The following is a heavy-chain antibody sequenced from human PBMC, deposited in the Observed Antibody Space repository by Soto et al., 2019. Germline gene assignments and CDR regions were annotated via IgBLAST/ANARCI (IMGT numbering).Heavy chain of an antibody. V-gene: IGHV4-34*01. CDR3: ARNHLPFYYDFWSGYYSGGYYYYGMDV. D-gene: IGHD3-3*01. CDR2: INHSGST. CDR1: GGSFSCYY. Sequence: SETLSLTCAVYGGSFSCYYWSWIRQPPGKGLEWIGEINHSGSTNYNPSLKSRVTISVDTSKNQFSLKLSSVTAADTAVYYCARNHLPFYYDFWSGYYSGGYYYYGMDVWGQGTTVTVSS. J-gene: IGHJ6*02.